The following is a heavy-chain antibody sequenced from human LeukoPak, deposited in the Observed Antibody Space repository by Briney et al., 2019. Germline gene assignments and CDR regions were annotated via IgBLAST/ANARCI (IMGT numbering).Heavy chain of an antibody. V-gene: IGHV3-9*01. CDR3: AGFMIAYAFDI. J-gene: IGHJ3*02. CDR1: GFTFDDYA. Sequence: GGSLRLSCAASGFTFDDYAMHWVRQAPGKGLEWVSGISWNSGSIGYADSVKGRFTISRDNAKNSLYLQMNSLRAEDTALYYCAGFMIAYAFDIWGQGTMVTSLQ. D-gene: IGHD3-22*01. CDR2: ISWNSGSI.